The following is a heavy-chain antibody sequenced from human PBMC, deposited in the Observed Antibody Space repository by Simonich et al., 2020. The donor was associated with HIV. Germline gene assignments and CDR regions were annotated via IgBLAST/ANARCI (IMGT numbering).Heavy chain of an antibody. J-gene: IGHJ4*02. Sequence: EVQLLESGGGLVQPGGSLRLSCAASGFTFSSYAMSWVRQAPGKGLEWVSAISGSGGSTYYADSVKGRFTITRDNSKNTLYLQMNSLRAEDTAVYYCAKDRYYNFWSGYYDYWGQGTLVTVSS. D-gene: IGHD3-3*01. CDR3: AKDRYYNFWSGYYDY. CDR2: ISGSGGST. CDR1: GFTFSSYA. V-gene: IGHV3-23*01.